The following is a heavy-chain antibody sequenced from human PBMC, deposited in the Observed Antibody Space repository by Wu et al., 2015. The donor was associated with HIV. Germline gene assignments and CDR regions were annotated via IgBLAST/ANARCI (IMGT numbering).Heavy chain of an antibody. CDR3: AREAAAGTFWFDP. Sequence: QVQLVQSGAEVKKPGASIKVSCKASGYTFSSYDINWVRQATGQGLEWMGWMNPKTGNTGYAQKFQGRVTMTRNTSIRTAYMELSSLRSEDTAVYYCAREAAAGTFWFDPWGQGTLVTVSS. CDR2: MNPKTGNT. CDR1: GYTFSSYD. D-gene: IGHD6-13*01. V-gene: IGHV1-8*01. J-gene: IGHJ5*02.